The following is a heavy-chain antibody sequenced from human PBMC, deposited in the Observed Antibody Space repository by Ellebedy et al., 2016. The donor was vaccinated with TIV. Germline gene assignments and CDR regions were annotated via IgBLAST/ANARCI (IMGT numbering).Heavy chain of an antibody. CDR3: ARILLRHYGMDV. D-gene: IGHD3-22*01. CDR1: GGSISSYY. CDR2: IYHSGST. V-gene: IGHV4-59*01. Sequence: GSLRLSCTVSGGSISSYYWSWIRQPPGVGLEWIGYIYHSGSTNYNPSLKSRVTISVDTSKNQFSLKLSSVTAADTAVYYCARILLRHYGMDVWGQGTTVTVSS. J-gene: IGHJ6*02.